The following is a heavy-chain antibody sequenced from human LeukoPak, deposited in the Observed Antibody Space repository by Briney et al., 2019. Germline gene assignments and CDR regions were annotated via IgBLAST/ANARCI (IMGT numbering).Heavy chain of an antibody. CDR1: GYTFTGYY. CDR3: ARGWLLDIAGPFDY. CDR2: INPNSGGT. J-gene: IGHJ4*02. V-gene: IGHV1-2*02. D-gene: IGHD2-15*01. Sequence: ASVKVSCKASGYTFTGYYMHWVRQAPGQGLEWMGWINPNSGGTNYAQKFQGRVTMTRDTSISTAYMELSRLRPDDTAVYYCARGWLLDIAGPFDYWGQGTLVTVSS.